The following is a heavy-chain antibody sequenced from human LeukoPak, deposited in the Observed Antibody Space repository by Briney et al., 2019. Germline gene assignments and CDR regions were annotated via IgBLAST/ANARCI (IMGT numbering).Heavy chain of an antibody. CDR1: GGSISSYY. Sequence: SETLSLTCTVAGGSISSYYWSWIRQPPGKGLEWIGYIYYSGSTNYNPSLKSRVTISVDTSKNQFSLKLSSVTAADTAAYYCARVKYSSSWSYFDYWGQGTLVTVSS. J-gene: IGHJ4*02. V-gene: IGHV4-59*01. CDR3: ARVKYSSSWSYFDY. D-gene: IGHD6-13*01. CDR2: IYYSGST.